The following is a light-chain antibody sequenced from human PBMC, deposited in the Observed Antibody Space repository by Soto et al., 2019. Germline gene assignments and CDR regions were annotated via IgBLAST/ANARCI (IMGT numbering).Light chain of an antibody. V-gene: IGKV3-20*01. CDR3: QQYGSPEWT. CDR2: GAS. Sequence: ETVLTQSPGTLSLSPGERATLSCRASQSVSSNYLAWYQQKPGQAPRLLIYGASTRATGIPDRFSGSGSGTDFTLTISRLEPEEFAVYYCQQYGSPEWTFGQGTKVEIK. CDR1: QSVSSNY. J-gene: IGKJ1*01.